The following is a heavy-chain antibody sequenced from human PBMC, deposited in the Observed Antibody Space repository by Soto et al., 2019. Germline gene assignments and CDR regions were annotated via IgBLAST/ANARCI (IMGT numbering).Heavy chain of an antibody. CDR1: GYTFTSYY. CDR2: INPNGGST. V-gene: IGHV1-46*01. CDR3: ARGLGLGDY. J-gene: IGHJ4*02. D-gene: IGHD3-9*01. Sequence: QVQLVQSGAEVKKPGASVKLSCKASGYTFTSYYIHWVRQAPGQGLERIGIINPNGGSTNYAHNFKGRLTVTRDTSTATVYMELGALTSEDTAVYYCARGLGLGDYWGQGTLVTVSS.